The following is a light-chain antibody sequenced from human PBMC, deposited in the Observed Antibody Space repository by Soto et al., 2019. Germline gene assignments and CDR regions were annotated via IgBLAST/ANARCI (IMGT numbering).Light chain of an antibody. Sequence: EIVLTQSPGTLSLSPGERGTLSCRASQTVTSSYLAWYQQKPGQAPRLLIYGASRRATGIPDRFSGSGSGTDFTLTISRLEPEDFAVYYCQQYGNSPQTFGQGTKLEIE. CDR3: QQYGNSPQT. V-gene: IGKV3-20*01. CDR2: GAS. CDR1: QTVTSSY. J-gene: IGKJ2*01.